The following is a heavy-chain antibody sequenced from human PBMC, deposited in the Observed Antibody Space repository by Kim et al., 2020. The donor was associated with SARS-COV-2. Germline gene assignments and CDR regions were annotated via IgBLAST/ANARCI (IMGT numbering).Heavy chain of an antibody. CDR2: ISSSSSTI. J-gene: IGHJ6*02. CDR1: GFTFSSYS. V-gene: IGHV3-48*02. Sequence: GGSLRLSCAASGFTFSSYSMNWVRQAPGKGLEWVSYISSSSSTIYYADSVKGRFTISRDNAKNSLYLQMNSLRDEDTAVYYCARDPELTQYYDFWSGYFSYYYYGMDVWGQGTTVTVSS. D-gene: IGHD3-3*01. CDR3: ARDPELTQYYDFWSGYFSYYYYGMDV.